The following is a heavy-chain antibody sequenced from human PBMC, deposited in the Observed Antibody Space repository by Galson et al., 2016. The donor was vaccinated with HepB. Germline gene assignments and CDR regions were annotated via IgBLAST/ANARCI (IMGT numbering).Heavy chain of an antibody. V-gene: IGHV1-69*13. J-gene: IGHJ3*02. CDR2: IIPIFGTS. CDR1: GGTFSSYA. D-gene: IGHD3-10*01. CDR3: ALLGPRPTEQDYHGFNDTFDI. Sequence: SVKVSCKASGGTFSSYAISWVRQAPGQGLEWMGGIIPIFGTSNYAQRFQGRVTITADESTSTAYMELSSLISEDTAVYYCALLGPRPTEQDYHGFNDTFDIWGQGTMVTVSS.